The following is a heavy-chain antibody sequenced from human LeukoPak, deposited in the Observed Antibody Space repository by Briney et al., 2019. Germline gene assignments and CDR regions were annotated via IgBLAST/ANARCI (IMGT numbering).Heavy chain of an antibody. CDR1: GFTFRSYA. J-gene: IGHJ4*02. CDR2: IWYDGSNK. D-gene: IGHD1-1*01. CDR3: AREKNWNFDY. V-gene: IGHV3-33*08. Sequence: GGSLRLSCAASGFTFRSYAMSWVRQAPGKGLEGVAVIWYDGSNKYYADSVKGRFTISRDNSKNTLYLQMNSLRAEDTSVYYCAREKNWNFDYWGQGTLVTVSS.